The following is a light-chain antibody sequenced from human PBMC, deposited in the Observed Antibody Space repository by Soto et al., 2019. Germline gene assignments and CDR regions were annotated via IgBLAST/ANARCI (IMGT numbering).Light chain of an antibody. CDR3: QQYYSPYT. V-gene: IGKV4-1*01. CDR2: WAS. CDR1: QRVLYSSNNKNY. J-gene: IGKJ2*01. Sequence: DIVMTQSPDSLAVSLGERATINCKSSQRVLYSSNNKNYLAWYQQQPGQPPKLLIYWASTRESGVPDRFSGSGSGTDFPLTISSLQAEDVAVYYCQQYYSPYTFGQGTKLEIK.